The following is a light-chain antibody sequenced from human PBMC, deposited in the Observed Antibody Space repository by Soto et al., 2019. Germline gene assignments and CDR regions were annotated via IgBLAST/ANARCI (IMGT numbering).Light chain of an antibody. CDR1: QGFSNY. V-gene: IGKV1-9*01. Sequence: ETQLTQSPSFLSASVGETVTITCRASQGFSNYLAWFQQRPGKAPQLLIYSASTLQTGVPSRFSGSGSGTEFTLTINSLQPEDFATYYCLQLNRYPRTFGGGTKVDIQ. CDR3: LQLNRYPRT. CDR2: SAS. J-gene: IGKJ4*01.